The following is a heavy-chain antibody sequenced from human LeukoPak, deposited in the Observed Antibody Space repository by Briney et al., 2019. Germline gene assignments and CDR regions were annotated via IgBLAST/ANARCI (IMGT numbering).Heavy chain of an antibody. CDR1: GFTFSSYS. CDR2: ISGSSYYI. Sequence: GGSLRLSCAASGFTFSSYSMNWVRQAPGKGLEWVSSISGSSYYIYYADSVKGRFTISRDNAKNSLYLQMNSLRAEDTAVYYCARDSAHYYYDSSGYCDYWGQGTLVTVSS. V-gene: IGHV3-21*04. CDR3: ARDSAHYYYDSSGYCDY. J-gene: IGHJ4*02. D-gene: IGHD3-22*01.